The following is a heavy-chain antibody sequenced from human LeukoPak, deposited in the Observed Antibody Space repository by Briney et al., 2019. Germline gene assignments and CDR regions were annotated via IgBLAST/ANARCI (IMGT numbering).Heavy chain of an antibody. D-gene: IGHD2-2*01. CDR2: INPNSGGT. CDR3: AFIGRYCSSTSCSFDY. V-gene: IGHV1-2*02. Sequence: ASVKVSCKASGYTFTCYYMHWVRQAPGQGLEWMGWINPNSGGTNYAQKFQGRVTMTRDTSNSTAYMELSRLRSDDTAVYYCAFIGRYCSSTSCSFDYWGQGTLVTVSS. CDR1: GYTFTCYY. J-gene: IGHJ4*02.